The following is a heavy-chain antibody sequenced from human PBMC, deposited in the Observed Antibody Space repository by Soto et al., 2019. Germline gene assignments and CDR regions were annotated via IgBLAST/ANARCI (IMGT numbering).Heavy chain of an antibody. D-gene: IGHD2-2*01. CDR3: ARVVPGAEAWFGP. CDR1: GYTFSNYG. V-gene: IGHV1-18*01. CDR2: ISLYSDGT. Sequence: ASVKVSCKTSGYTFSNYGITWVRQAPGQPLEWLGWISLYSDGTNYAQKFQGRVSMTTDTSTTTASMELRSLRSGDPAVYYCARVVPGAEAWFGPWGQGTMVTVSS. J-gene: IGHJ5*02.